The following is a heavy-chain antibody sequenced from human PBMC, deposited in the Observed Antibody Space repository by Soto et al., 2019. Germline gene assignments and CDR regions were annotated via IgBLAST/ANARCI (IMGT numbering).Heavy chain of an antibody. V-gene: IGHV3-23*01. CDR3: AKMRWTLSNQRMTMIVGGYYFDY. CDR2: ISGSGGST. D-gene: IGHD3-22*01. J-gene: IGHJ4*02. Sequence: PGGSLRLSCAASGFTFSIYAMSWVRQAPGKGLEWVSAISGSGGSTYYADSVKGRFTISRDNSKNTLYLQMNSLRAEDTAVYYCAKMRWTLSNQRMTMIVGGYYFDYWGQGTLVPVSS. CDR1: GFTFSIYA.